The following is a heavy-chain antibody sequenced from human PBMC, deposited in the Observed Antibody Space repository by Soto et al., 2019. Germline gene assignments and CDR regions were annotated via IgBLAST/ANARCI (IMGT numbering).Heavy chain of an antibody. CDR1: GGSSSSGGYY. J-gene: IGHJ3*02. Sequence: QVQLQESGPGLVKPSQTLSLTFTVSGGSSSSGGYYWSWIRQHQGKGLEWIGYIYYSGSTYYNPSLKSLVTISGDTSKNQFSRKLSSVTAADTAVYYCARDLAYGDYVIAFDIWGQGTMVTVSS. CDR3: ARDLAYGDYVIAFDI. CDR2: IYYSGST. V-gene: IGHV4-31*01. D-gene: IGHD4-17*01.